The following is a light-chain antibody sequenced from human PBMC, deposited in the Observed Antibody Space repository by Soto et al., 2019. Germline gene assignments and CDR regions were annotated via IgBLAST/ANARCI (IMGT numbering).Light chain of an antibody. CDR3: QQYNDWPQT. CDR2: GGS. Sequence: VMTQSPATLSVSPGERVTLSCRASQSVATSLAWYQQKPGQAPRLLIYGGSKRAIGLPARFSGSGSGTEFTLTISSLQSEDFAVYYCQQYNDWPQTLGQGTKVDIK. CDR1: QSVATS. J-gene: IGKJ1*01. V-gene: IGKV3-15*01.